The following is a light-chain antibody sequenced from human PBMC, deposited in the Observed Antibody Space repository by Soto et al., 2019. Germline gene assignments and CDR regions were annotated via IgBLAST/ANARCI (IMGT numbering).Light chain of an antibody. Sequence: DIQMTQSPSSLSASVGDRVTITCRASQSLNSWLAWYQKKPQKAPKSLIYSTSTLEGGVPSRFSGSGSGTYFTLTISSLQSEDFATYYCQQYFTYPNTFGQGTRLDIK. V-gene: IGKV1D-16*01. CDR2: STS. CDR3: QQYFTYPNT. J-gene: IGKJ5*01. CDR1: QSLNSW.